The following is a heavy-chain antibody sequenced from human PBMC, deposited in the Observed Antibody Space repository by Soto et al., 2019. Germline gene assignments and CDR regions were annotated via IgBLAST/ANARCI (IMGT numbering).Heavy chain of an antibody. CDR1: GFTFSSYG. Sequence: QVQLVESGGGVVQPGRSLRLSCAASGFTFSSYGMHWVRQAPGKGLEWVAVIWYDGSNKYYADSVKGRFTISRDNSKNTLYLQMNSLRAEDTAVYYCARGHVLLWFGESTYYYYGMDVWGQGTTVTVSS. V-gene: IGHV3-33*01. J-gene: IGHJ6*02. CDR2: IWYDGSNK. CDR3: ARGHVLLWFGESTYYYYGMDV. D-gene: IGHD3-10*01.